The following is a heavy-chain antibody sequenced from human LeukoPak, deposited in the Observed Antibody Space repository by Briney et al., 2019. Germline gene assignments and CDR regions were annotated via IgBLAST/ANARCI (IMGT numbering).Heavy chain of an antibody. CDR1: GFTFSSSS. D-gene: IGHD6-19*01. CDR2: ISISTSTI. J-gene: IGHJ4*02. V-gene: IGHV3-48*04. Sequence: GGSLRLSCVASGFTFSSSSMNWVRQAPGKGPEWVSYISISTSTIYYADSVKGRITISRDNAKNSLYLEMNSLRAEDTAVYYCTAPGRGRGGYDFEYWGQGTLVTVSS. CDR3: TAPGRGRGGYDFEY.